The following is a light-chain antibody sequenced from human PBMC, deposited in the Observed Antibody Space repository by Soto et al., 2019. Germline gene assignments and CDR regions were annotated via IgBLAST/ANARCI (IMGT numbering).Light chain of an antibody. Sequence: DIQMTQSPSTLSASVGDRVTINCRASQSISTWLAWYHQKPGKAPKLLISSASSLDSGVPSRFSGSGSGTEFSLAISSLQPDDFATYYCQQYNYYPYTFGEGTKLEIK. V-gene: IGKV1-5*01. CDR1: QSISTW. CDR2: SAS. CDR3: QQYNYYPYT. J-gene: IGKJ2*01.